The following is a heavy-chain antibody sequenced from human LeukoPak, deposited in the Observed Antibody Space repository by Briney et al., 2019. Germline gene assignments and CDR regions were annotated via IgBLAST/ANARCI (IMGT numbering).Heavy chain of an antibody. D-gene: IGHD2-21*02. Sequence: ASVTVPCTASGFTFTTFAVQWVRQARGQRLEWIGWIVVDGGNTHYAQKFQERVDIITDRSTNTVFMELRSLRSDDTAVYYCSAGATTYCGEDCYPSFFFYHGIDVWGRGTTVTVSS. CDR3: SAGATTYCGEDCYPSFFFYHGIDV. CDR1: GFTFTTFA. V-gene: IGHV1-58*01. J-gene: IGHJ6*02. CDR2: IVVDGGNT.